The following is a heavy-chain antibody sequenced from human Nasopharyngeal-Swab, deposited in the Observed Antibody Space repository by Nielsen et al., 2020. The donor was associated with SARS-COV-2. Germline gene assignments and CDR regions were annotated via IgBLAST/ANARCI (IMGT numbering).Heavy chain of an antibody. V-gene: IGHV1-3*01. CDR3: VKPAAGTYDS. Sequence: ASVKVSCKAFGYTFTGYAMHWVRQAPGQSLEWMGWINAGNGDITYSQKFQGRVTLTRDTYASTAYMELFSLTSEDTAVYYCVKPAAGTYDSWGQGTLVTVSS. D-gene: IGHD6-13*01. J-gene: IGHJ4*02. CDR1: GYTFTGYA. CDR2: INAGNGDI.